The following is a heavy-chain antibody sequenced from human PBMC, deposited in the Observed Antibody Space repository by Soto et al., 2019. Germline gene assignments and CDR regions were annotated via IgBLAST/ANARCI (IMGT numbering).Heavy chain of an antibody. CDR1: GGSISSGGYS. J-gene: IGHJ4*02. V-gene: IGHV4-30-2*01. CDR3: DRGMTTVTTLDY. CDR2: IYHSGST. D-gene: IGHD4-4*01. Sequence: QLQLQESGSGLVKPSQTLSLTCAVSGGSISSGGYSWSWIRQPPGKGLEWIGYIYHSGSTYYNPSLKSRNTISIDRSKNQLSPKLSSVTAADTAVYYCDRGMTTVTTLDYWGQGTLVTVSS.